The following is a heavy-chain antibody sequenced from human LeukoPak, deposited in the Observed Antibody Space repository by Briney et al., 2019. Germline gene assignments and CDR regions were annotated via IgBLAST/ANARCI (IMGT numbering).Heavy chain of an antibody. Sequence: ASVKVSCKASGYTFTGYYMHWVRQAPGQGLEWMGRIDPNSGGTNYAQKFQGRVTMTRDTSISTAYMELSRLRSDDTAVYYCARTPHPYGGNLYFDYWGQGTLVTVSS. CDR3: ARTPHPYGGNLYFDY. CDR2: IDPNSGGT. CDR1: GYTFTGYY. J-gene: IGHJ4*02. V-gene: IGHV1-2*06. D-gene: IGHD4/OR15-4a*01.